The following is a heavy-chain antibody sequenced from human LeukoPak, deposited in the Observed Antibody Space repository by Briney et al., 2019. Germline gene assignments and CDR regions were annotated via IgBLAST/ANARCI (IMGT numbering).Heavy chain of an antibody. CDR3: ARFCSSTSCYNWFDP. D-gene: IGHD2-2*01. V-gene: IGHV4-39*07. Sequence: SETLSLTRTVSGGSISGSTNYWGWIRQPPGKGLEWIGSIYYSGTTYYNPSVRSRVTISVDTSKNQFSLKLNSVTAADTAVYYCARFCSSTSCYNWFDPWGQGTLVTVSS. CDR2: IYYSGTT. CDR1: GGSISGSTNY. J-gene: IGHJ5*02.